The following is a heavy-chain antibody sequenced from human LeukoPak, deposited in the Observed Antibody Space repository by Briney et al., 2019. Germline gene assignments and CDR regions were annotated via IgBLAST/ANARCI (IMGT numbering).Heavy chain of an antibody. CDR1: GYSISSGYY. CDR2: IYHSGST. CDR3: AREIECSTMKWLLRCRGGNAFDI. D-gene: IGHD3-22*01. V-gene: IGHV4-38-2*02. Sequence: SETLSLTCTVSGYSISSGYYWGWIRQPPGKGLEWIGSIYHSGSTYYNPSLKSRVTISVDTPKNQFSLKLSSVTAADTAVYYCAREIECSTMKWLLRCRGGNAFDIWGQGTMVTVSS. J-gene: IGHJ3*02.